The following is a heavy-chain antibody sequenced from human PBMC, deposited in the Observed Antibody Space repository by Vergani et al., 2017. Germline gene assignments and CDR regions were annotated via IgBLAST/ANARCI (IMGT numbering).Heavy chain of an antibody. J-gene: IGHJ6*02. CDR3: ATPSYYYFRGMNV. V-gene: IGHV3-23*01. Sequence: EGQLLESGGDLVQPGGPLRRSCAASGFSFTTYALSWVRQAPGKGLEWVSTINTNGDYTRYGDSGEGRFTISRDNSKRTLYLQMNSLRTEQTAIYYCATPSYYYFRGMNVWSQGTTVTVSS. CDR1: GFSFTTYA. CDR2: INTNGDYT.